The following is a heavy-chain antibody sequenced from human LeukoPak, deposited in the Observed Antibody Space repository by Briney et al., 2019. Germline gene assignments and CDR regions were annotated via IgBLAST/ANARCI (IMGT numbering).Heavy chain of an antibody. D-gene: IGHD6-19*01. CDR3: ARGQARLGWFDP. CDR2: ISHSGST. J-gene: IGHJ5*02. Sequence: SETLSLTCTVSGYSINSGYYWGWIRQPPGKGLEWIGSISHSGSTYYNPSLKSRVTISVDTSKNQFSLKLSSVTAADTAVYYCARGQARLGWFDPWGQGTLVTVSS. V-gene: IGHV4-38-2*02. CDR1: GYSINSGYY.